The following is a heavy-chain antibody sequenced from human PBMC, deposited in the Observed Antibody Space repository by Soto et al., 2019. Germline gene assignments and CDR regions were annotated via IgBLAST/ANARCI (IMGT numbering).Heavy chain of an antibody. J-gene: IGHJ5*02. Sequence: SETLSLTCAVSGGSISSGGYSWSWIRQPPGKGLEWIGYIYHSGSTYYNPSLKSRVTISVDRSKNQFSLKLSSVTAADTAVYYWAREVRIQLWATDNWFDPWGQGTLVTVSA. V-gene: IGHV4-30-2*01. CDR2: IYHSGST. CDR3: AREVRIQLWATDNWFDP. D-gene: IGHD5-18*01. CDR1: GGSISSGGYS.